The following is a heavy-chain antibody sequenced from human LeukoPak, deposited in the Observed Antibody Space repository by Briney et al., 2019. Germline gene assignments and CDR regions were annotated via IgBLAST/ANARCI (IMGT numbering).Heavy chain of an antibody. V-gene: IGHV3-23*01. Sequence: GGSLRLSCAASGFTFSSYGMSWVRQAPGKGLEWVSAISGSGGSTYYADSVEGRFTISRDNSKNTLYLQMNSLRAEDTAVYYCAKWQDIVAVVAASYYYYYYMDVWGKGTTVTISS. D-gene: IGHD2-15*01. CDR1: GFTFSSYG. J-gene: IGHJ6*03. CDR3: AKWQDIVAVVAASYYYYYYMDV. CDR2: ISGSGGST.